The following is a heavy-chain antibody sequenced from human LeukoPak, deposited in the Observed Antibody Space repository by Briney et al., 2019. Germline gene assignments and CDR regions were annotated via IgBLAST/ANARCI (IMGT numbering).Heavy chain of an antibody. CDR1: KFTFYTYG. CDR2: IPYDASNK. J-gene: IGHJ4*02. CDR3: AKVPYGSGSYPIDY. D-gene: IGHD3-10*01. V-gene: IGHV3-30*02. Sequence: GGSLRLSCAASKFTFYTYGMHWVRQAPGKGLEWVAFIPYDASNKYYADSVKGRFTISRDNSRNTLYLQMNSLRPEDTAVYYCAKVPYGSGSYPIDYWGQGILVTVSS.